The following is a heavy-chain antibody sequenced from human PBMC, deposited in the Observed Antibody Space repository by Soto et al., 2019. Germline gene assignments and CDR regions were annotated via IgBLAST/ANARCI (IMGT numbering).Heavy chain of an antibody. CDR3: AREFYYYYGMDV. J-gene: IGHJ6*02. CDR1: GGSISSSSHY. V-gene: IGHV4-39*01. Sequence: SETLSLTCTVSGGSISSSSHYWGWIRQPPGKGLEWIGSIYYSGSTYYNPSLKSRVTISVDTSKKQFSLKLRSVTAADTAVYYCAREFYYYYGMDVWGQGTTVTVSS. CDR2: IYYSGST.